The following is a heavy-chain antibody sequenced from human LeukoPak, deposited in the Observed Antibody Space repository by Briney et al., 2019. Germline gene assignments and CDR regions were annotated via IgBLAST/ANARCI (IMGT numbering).Heavy chain of an antibody. CDR2: INPNSGGT. CDR3: ARGAYCSSTSCYRHDILTLGY. V-gene: IGHV1-2*02. J-gene: IGHJ4*02. CDR1: GYTFSSYY. Sequence: GASVKVSCKASGYTFSSYYMHWVRQAPGQGLEWMGWINPNSGGTNYAQKFQGRVTMTRDTSISTAYMELSRLRSDDTAVYYCARGAYCSSTSCYRHDILTLGYWGQGTLVTVSS. D-gene: IGHD2-2*01.